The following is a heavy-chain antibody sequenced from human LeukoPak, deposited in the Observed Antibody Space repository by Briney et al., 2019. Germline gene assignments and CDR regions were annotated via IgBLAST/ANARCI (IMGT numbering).Heavy chain of an antibody. CDR2: IKQDGSEK. Sequence: GGSLRLSCAASGFTFSNYWMSWVRQAPGKGLECVANIKQDGSEKYYVDSVKGRFTISRDNAKNSLYLQMNSLRAEDTAVYYCARKGDYFDYWGQGTLVTVSS. CDR3: ARKGDYFDY. J-gene: IGHJ4*02. V-gene: IGHV3-7*01. CDR1: GFTFSNYW.